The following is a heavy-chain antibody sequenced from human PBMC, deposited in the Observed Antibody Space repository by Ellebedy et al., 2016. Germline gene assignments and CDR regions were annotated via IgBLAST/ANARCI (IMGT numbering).Heavy chain of an antibody. J-gene: IGHJ5*02. CDR1: GYSFTNYN. V-gene: IGHV1-18*01. CDR2: ISTYSGNR. D-gene: IGHD3-10*01. CDR3: ARAVEYYYGSGIRNNYFDL. Sequence: ASVKVSCXASGYSFTNYNIIWVRQAPGQGHEWMGWISTYSGNRNYAQNLQGRVTLTTESSTGTAYMELRSLTSDDTAVYYCARAVEYYYGSGIRNNYFDLWGQGTKVTVSA.